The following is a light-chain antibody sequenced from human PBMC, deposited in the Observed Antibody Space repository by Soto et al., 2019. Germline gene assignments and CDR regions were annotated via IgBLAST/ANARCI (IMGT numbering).Light chain of an antibody. CDR2: GAS. CDR3: HQRYNWPLT. V-gene: IGKV3-11*01. Sequence: EIVLTQSPATLSLSPGERATLSCRASQSVSTSLAWYQQKPGQAPRLLIYGASNGATGIPARFSGTGSGTDFTLTISSLEPEDFAVYYCHQRYNWPLTFGGGTKVDIK. J-gene: IGKJ4*01. CDR1: QSVSTS.